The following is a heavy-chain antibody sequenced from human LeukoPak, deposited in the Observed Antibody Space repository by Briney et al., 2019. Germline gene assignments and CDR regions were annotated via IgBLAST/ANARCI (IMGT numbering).Heavy chain of an antibody. V-gene: IGHV3-7*01. CDR2: IKPDGSEK. D-gene: IGHD6-19*01. CDR3: ARDSGSGGP. CDR1: GFTFSSYA. J-gene: IGHJ5*02. Sequence: GGSLRLSCAASGFTFSSYAMSWVRQAPGKGLEWVAHIKPDGSEKNYVDAVKGRFTLFRDDAKNSVYLQMNSLRVEDTAVYYCARDSGSGGPWGQGTPVTVSP.